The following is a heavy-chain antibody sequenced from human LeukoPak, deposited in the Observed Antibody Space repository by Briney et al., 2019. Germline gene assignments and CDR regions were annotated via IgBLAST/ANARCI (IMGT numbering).Heavy chain of an antibody. J-gene: IGHJ4*02. CDR2: INLNSGGT. V-gene: IGHV1-2*02. D-gene: IGHD2-15*01. CDR3: ARDAGYCTGGSCWYFDH. Sequence: ASVKVSCKASGYTFTDYYMHWVRQAPGQELEWMGWINLNSGGTNFAQRFQGRVTMTRDTSISTAYMDLSRLISDDTAVYYCARDAGYCTGGSCWYFDHWGQGTLVTVSS. CDR1: GYTFTDYY.